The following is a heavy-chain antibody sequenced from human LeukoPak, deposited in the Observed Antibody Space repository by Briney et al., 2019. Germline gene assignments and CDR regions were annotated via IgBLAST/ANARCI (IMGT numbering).Heavy chain of an antibody. J-gene: IGHJ2*01. V-gene: IGHV4-59*08. CDR1: GGFISSYY. Sequence: SETLSLTCTVSGGFISSYYWSWIRPPPGKGLEWIGYIYYSGSTSYNPSLKSRVTMSADTSKNQFSLRLSSVTAADTAVYYCARRGAYSGNDLAWYFDLWGRGTLVTVSS. D-gene: IGHD5-12*01. CDR2: IYYSGST. CDR3: ARRGAYSGNDLAWYFDL.